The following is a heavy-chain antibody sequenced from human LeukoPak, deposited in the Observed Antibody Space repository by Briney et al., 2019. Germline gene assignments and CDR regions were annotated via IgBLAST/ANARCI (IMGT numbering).Heavy chain of an antibody. Sequence: GESLKISCKGSGYSFTSYWIGWVRQMPGKGLEWMGIIYPGDSDTRYSPSFQGQVTISADKSISTAYLQWSSLKASDTAMYYCARTGRSSSGLDAFDIWGQGAMVTVSS. CDR3: ARTGRSSSGLDAFDI. CDR1: GYSFTSYW. D-gene: IGHD6-6*01. J-gene: IGHJ3*02. V-gene: IGHV5-51*01. CDR2: IYPGDSDT.